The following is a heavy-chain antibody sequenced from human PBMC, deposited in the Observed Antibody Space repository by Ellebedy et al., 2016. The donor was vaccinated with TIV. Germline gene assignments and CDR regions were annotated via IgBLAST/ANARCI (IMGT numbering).Heavy chain of an antibody. J-gene: IGHJ6*02. D-gene: IGHD1-1*01. CDR1: GGSISSSSSYY. Sequence: MPSETLSLTCTVSGGSISSSSSYYWGWIRQPPGKGLEWIGNIYYSGSTYYNPSPKSRVTISVDTSKNQFSLKLSSVTAADTAVYYCARDKEGRGKLEPFYYYGMDVWGQGTTVTVSS. CDR3: ARDKEGRGKLEPFYYYGMDV. V-gene: IGHV4-39*07. CDR2: IYYSGST.